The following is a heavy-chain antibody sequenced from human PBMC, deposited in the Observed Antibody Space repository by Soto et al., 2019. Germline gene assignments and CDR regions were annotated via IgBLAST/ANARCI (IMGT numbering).Heavy chain of an antibody. D-gene: IGHD6-6*01. V-gene: IGHV3-30*03. CDR3: ATPTSSSPFYPHYSMDV. J-gene: IGHJ6*02. CDR1: GFTFSVYD. CDR2: ISYYETNK. Sequence: QVQLVESGGCVGQPGRSLRLSCVARGFTFSVYDMHWVRQTPGKGLEWVAAISYYETNKYSADSVNGRLTNSRDNSKYILYQQMNSLRGEDTAVYYCATPTSSSPFYPHYSMDVWGQGTTVTVSS.